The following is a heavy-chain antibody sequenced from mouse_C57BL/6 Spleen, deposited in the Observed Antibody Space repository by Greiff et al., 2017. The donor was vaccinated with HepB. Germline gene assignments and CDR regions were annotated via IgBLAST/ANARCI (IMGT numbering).Heavy chain of an antibody. CDR2: IYPGDGDT. Sequence: VQGVESGPELVKPGASVKISCKASGYAFSSSWMNWVKQRPGKGLEWTGRIYPGDGDTNYNGKFKGKATLTADKSSSTAYMQLSSLTSEDSAVYFCARRVSSYWYFDVWGTGTTVTVSS. V-gene: IGHV1-82*01. J-gene: IGHJ1*03. CDR1: GYAFSSSW. CDR3: ARRVSSYWYFDV. D-gene: IGHD1-1*01.